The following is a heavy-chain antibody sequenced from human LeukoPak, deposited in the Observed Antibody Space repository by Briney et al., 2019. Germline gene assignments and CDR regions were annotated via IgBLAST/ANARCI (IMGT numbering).Heavy chain of an antibody. V-gene: IGHV1-18*01. CDR2: ISAYNGNT. CDR3: ARDSPECYYGSGSYVGWFDP. CDR1: GYTFTSYG. J-gene: IGHJ5*02. Sequence: ASVKVSCKASGYTFTSYGISWVRQAPGQGLEWMGWISAYNGNTNYAQKLQGRVTMTTDTSTSTAYMELRSLRSDDTAVYYCARDSPECYYGSGSYVGWFDPWGQGTLVTVSS. D-gene: IGHD3-10*01.